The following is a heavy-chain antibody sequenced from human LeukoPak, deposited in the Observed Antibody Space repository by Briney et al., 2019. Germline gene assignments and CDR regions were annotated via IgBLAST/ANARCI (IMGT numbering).Heavy chain of an antibody. CDR2: IRYDESNK. CDR3: AKDFYCGGDCLIFDY. CDR1: GSTFSSYG. D-gene: IGHD2-21*02. V-gene: IGHV3-30*02. J-gene: IGHJ4*02. Sequence: GGSLRLSCAASGSTFSSYGMHWVRQAPGKGLEWVAFIRYDESNKYYADSVKGRFTISRDNSKNTLYLQMNSLRAEDTAVYYCAKDFYCGGDCLIFDYWGQGTLVTVSS.